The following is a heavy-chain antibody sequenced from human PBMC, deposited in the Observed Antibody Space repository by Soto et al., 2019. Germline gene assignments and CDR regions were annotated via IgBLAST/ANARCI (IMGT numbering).Heavy chain of an antibody. CDR2: ISGLGGSR. CDR3: AKGGPAAYYYGMDV. D-gene: IGHD6-25*01. J-gene: IGHJ6*02. CDR1: GFTFSSYA. V-gene: IGHV3-23*01. Sequence: GGSLRLSCAASGFTFSSYAMNWVRQAPGKGLEWVSSISGLGGSRYYADSVKGRFTISRDISKNTTYLQMNSLRAEDTAVYYCAKGGPAAYYYGMDVWGQGTTVTVYS.